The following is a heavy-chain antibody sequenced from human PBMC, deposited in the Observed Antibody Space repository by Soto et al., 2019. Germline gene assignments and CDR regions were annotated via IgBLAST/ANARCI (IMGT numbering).Heavy chain of an antibody. CDR3: AKDCYPHQVAGTDY. V-gene: IGHV3-30*18. J-gene: IGHJ4*02. D-gene: IGHD6-19*01. CDR1: GFTFSSYG. Sequence: GGSLRLSCAASGFTFSSYGMHWVRQAPGKGLEWVAVISYDGSNKYYADSVKGRFTISRDNSKNTLYLQMNSLRAEDTAVYYCAKDCYPHQVAGTDYWGQGTLVTVSS. CDR2: ISYDGSNK.